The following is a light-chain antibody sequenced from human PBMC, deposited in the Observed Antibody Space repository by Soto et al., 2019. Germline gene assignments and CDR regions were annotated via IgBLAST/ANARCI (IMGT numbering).Light chain of an antibody. CDR1: TGAVTSSHY. CDR3: SLSYSDVRV. J-gene: IGLJ3*02. CDR2: DTS. V-gene: IGLV7-46*01. Sequence: QAVVTQEPSLTVSPGGTVTLTCGSSTGAVTSSHYPYWFQQKPGQAPRALIYDTSNKHSWTPARFSGSHLGGKPALILSGAQPEDEADYYCSLSYSDVRVFGGGTKLTVL.